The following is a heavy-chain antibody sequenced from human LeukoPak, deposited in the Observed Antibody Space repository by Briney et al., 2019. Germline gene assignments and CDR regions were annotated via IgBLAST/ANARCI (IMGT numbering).Heavy chain of an antibody. Sequence: GGSLRLSCAASGFTFSNYWMHWVRQAPGKGLVWVSRINSDGSGTNYADSVKGRFTISRDNSKNTLYLQMNSLRAEDTAVYYCARETYYDFWSGYYTAYYFDYWGQGTLVTVSS. CDR3: ARETYYDFWSGYYTAYYFDY. J-gene: IGHJ4*02. CDR2: INSDGSGT. CDR1: GFTFSNYW. D-gene: IGHD3-3*01. V-gene: IGHV3-74*01.